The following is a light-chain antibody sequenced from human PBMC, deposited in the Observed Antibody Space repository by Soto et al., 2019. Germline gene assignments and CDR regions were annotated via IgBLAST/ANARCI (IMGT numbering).Light chain of an antibody. CDR3: QAWDSSTGVV. J-gene: IGLJ2*01. CDR1: KLGDKY. Sequence: SYELTQPPSVSVSPGQTASITCSGDKLGDKYACWYQQKPGQSPVEVIYQDNKRPSGIPERFSGSNSGNTATLTISGTQAMDEADYYCQAWDSSTGVVFCGGTKLTVL. V-gene: IGLV3-1*01. CDR2: QDN.